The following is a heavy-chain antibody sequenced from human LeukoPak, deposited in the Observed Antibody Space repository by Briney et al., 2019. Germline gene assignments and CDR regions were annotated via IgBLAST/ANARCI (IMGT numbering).Heavy chain of an antibody. J-gene: IGHJ6*02. V-gene: IGHV3-23*01. D-gene: IGHD3-16*01. CDR1: GFTFSSYA. CDR2: ISNSGGRT. CDR3: AKLGAYYSMDV. Sequence: TGGSLRLSCAASGFTFSSYAMSWVRQAPGKGLEWVSSISNSGGRTFYTDSVKGRFTISRDNSKITLYLQMNSLRAEDTAVYYCAKLGAYYSMDVWGQGTTVTVSS.